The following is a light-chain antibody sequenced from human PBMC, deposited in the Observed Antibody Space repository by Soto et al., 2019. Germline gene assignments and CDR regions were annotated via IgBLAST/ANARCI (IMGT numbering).Light chain of an antibody. CDR1: QSISSY. J-gene: IGKJ1*01. CDR2: AAS. Sequence: DIHMTQSPSSLSASVGDRVTITCRASQSISSYLNWYQQKPGKDHKLLIYAASSLESGVPSRFSGSGSGTDFTLTISSLQPEDFETYYCQQSYSTPHTFGQGTKVEIK. CDR3: QQSYSTPHT. V-gene: IGKV1-39*01.